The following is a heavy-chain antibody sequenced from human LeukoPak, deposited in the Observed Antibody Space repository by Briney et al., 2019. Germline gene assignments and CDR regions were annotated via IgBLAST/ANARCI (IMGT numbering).Heavy chain of an antibody. CDR2: IKQDGSEK. V-gene: IGHV3-7*01. CDR1: GFTFSSYW. CDR3: ARHYYDTSGYYGRDYFDY. D-gene: IGHD3-22*01. Sequence: GGSLRLSCAASGFTFSSYWMSWVRQAPGKGLEWVANIKQDGSEKYYVDSVKGRFTISRDNAKNSLYLQMNSLRAEDTAVYYCARHYYDTSGYYGRDYFDYWGQGTLVTVSS. J-gene: IGHJ4*02.